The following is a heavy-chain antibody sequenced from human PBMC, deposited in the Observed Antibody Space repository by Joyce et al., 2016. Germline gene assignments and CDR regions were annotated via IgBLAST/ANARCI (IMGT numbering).Heavy chain of an antibody. J-gene: IGHJ6*02. CDR3: ARGPGYCSTTTCSPGDGMDV. V-gene: IGHV3-11*01. CDR2: MSSTGSTI. CDR1: GFTFSVYY. D-gene: IGHD2-2*01. Sequence: QVQLVESGGGLVKPGGSLRLYCVASGFTFSVYYMSWIREAPWKGMELVAYMSSTGSTIYYADSVKGRFTMSRNNAKNSLYLQMNSLRAEDTAVYYCARGPGYCSTTTCSPGDGMDVWGQGTTVTVSS.